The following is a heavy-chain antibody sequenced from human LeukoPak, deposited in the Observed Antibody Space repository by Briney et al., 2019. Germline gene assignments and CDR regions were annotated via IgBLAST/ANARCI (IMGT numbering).Heavy chain of an antibody. D-gene: IGHD3-22*01. CDR3: AREIFGDYYDSSGYLSY. CDR2: ISAYNGNT. Sequence: ASVKVSCKASGYTFTSYGISWVRQAPGQGLEWMGWISAYNGNTNYAQKLQGRVTMTTDTSTSTAYMELRSLRSDDTAVYYCAREIFGDYYDSSGYLSYWGQGTLVTVSS. CDR1: GYTFTSYG. V-gene: IGHV1-18*01. J-gene: IGHJ4*02.